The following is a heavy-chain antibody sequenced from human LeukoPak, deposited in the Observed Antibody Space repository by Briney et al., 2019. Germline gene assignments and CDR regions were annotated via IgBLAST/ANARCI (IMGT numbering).Heavy chain of an antibody. CDR1: GFTFSSYS. V-gene: IGHV3-21*01. Sequence: GGSLRLSRAASGFTFSSYSMNWVRQAPGKGLEWVSSISSSSSYIYYADSVKGRFTISRDNAKNSLYLQMNSLRAEDTAVYYCASSIVVVPAAEYWFDPWGQGTLVTVSS. J-gene: IGHJ5*02. CDR3: ASSIVVVPAAEYWFDP. D-gene: IGHD2-2*01. CDR2: ISSSSSYI.